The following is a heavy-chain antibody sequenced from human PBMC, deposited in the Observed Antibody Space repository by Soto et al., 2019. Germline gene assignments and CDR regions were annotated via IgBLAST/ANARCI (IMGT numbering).Heavy chain of an antibody. CDR2: IIPIFGTA. CDR1: GGTFSSYA. J-gene: IGHJ6*02. V-gene: IGHV1-69*13. D-gene: IGHD6-13*01. CDR3: ARVPPAAAGTPHYYYGMDV. Sequence: GASVKVSCKASGGTFSSYAISWVRQAPGQGLEWMGGIIPIFGTANYAQKFKGRVTITADESTSTAYMELSSLRSEDTAVYYCARVPPAAAGTPHYYYGMDVWGQGTTVTVAS.